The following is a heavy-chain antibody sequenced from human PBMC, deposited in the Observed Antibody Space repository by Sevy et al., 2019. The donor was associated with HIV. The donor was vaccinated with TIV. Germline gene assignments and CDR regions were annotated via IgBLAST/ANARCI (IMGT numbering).Heavy chain of an antibody. V-gene: IGHV4-59*12. Sequence: SETLSLTCSVSGDSINNYYWSWIRQPPGKGLEWIGYTSYSGTTNYSPSLKRRVDISVDTSIHQFSPKINSVTAADTAVYYCARLRWDVVDAPGATPGCYFDSWGQGILVTVSS. D-gene: IGHD2-2*02. CDR2: TSYSGTT. CDR1: GDSINNYY. J-gene: IGHJ4*02. CDR3: ARLRWDVVDAPGATPGCYFDS.